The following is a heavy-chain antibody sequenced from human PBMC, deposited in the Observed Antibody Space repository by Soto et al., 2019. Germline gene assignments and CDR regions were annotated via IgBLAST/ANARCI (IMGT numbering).Heavy chain of an antibody. Sequence: QVQLVESGGGVVQPGRSLRLSCAASGFTFSSYGMHWVRQAPGKGLEWVAVIWYDGSNKYYADSVKGRFTISRDNSKNTLYLQMNSLRAEDTAVYYGARPGLTTGEPNWFDPWGQGTLVTVSS. D-gene: IGHD3-16*01. CDR3: ARPGLTTGEPNWFDP. CDR2: IWYDGSNK. CDR1: GFTFSSYG. V-gene: IGHV3-33*01. J-gene: IGHJ5*02.